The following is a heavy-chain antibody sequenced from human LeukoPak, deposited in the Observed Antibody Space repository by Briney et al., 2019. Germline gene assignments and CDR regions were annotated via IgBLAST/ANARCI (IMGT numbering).Heavy chain of an antibody. J-gene: IGHJ5*02. D-gene: IGHD4-17*01. Sequence: GGSLRLSCAASGFTFSAYSMSWVRQAPGKGLEWVSGINWNGGSTGYADSVKGRFTISRDNAKNSLYLQMNSLGAEDTALYYCARGEGYGDYGNWFDPWGQGTLVTVSS. CDR3: ARGEGYGDYGNWFDP. V-gene: IGHV3-20*04. CDR1: GFTFSAYS. CDR2: INWNGGST.